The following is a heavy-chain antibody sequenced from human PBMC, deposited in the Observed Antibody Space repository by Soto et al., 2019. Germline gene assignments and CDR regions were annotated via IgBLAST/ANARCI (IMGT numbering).Heavy chain of an antibody. CDR2: IIPIFGTA. CDR3: ASALLRFLALGTFDI. V-gene: IGHV1-69*13. D-gene: IGHD3-3*01. J-gene: IGHJ3*02. Sequence: GASVKVSCKASGGTFSNYAVSWVRQAPGQGLEWMGLIIPIFGTANYAQKFQGRATITADESTSTAYMELSSLRSEDTAVYYCASALLRFLALGTFDIWGQGTMVTVSS. CDR1: GGTFSNYA.